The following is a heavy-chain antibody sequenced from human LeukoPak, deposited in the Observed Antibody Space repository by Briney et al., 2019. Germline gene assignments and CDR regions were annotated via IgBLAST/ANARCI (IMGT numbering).Heavy chain of an antibody. J-gene: IGHJ4*02. CDR2: ISGSGGST. D-gene: IGHD3-10*01. V-gene: IGHV3-23*01. Sequence: GGSLRLSCAASGFTFSSYAMSWVRQAPGKGLEWVSAISGSGGSTYYADSVKGRFTISRDNSKNTLYLQMNSLRAEDTAVYYCAKSIWFGGLLGGFDYWGQGTLVTVSS. CDR1: GFTFSSYA. CDR3: AKSIWFGGLLGGFDY.